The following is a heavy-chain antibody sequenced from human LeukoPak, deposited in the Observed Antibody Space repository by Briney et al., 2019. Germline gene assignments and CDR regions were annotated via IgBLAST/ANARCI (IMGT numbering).Heavy chain of an antibody. Sequence: SETLSLTCTVSGGSISSYYWSWIRQPPGKGLEWIGYIYYSGSTNYNPSLKSRVTISVDTSKNQFSLKLSSVTAADTVVYYCARETLYDSSGYDYWGQGTLVTVSS. CDR2: IYYSGST. J-gene: IGHJ4*02. CDR3: ARETLYDSSGYDY. CDR1: GGSISSYY. V-gene: IGHV4-59*01. D-gene: IGHD3-22*01.